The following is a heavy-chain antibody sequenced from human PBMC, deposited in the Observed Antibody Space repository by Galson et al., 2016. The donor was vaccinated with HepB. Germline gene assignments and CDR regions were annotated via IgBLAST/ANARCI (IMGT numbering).Heavy chain of an antibody. D-gene: IGHD5-12*01. CDR3: ARSNRSYSGHNLPPDS. CDR2: IIPMFSMT. J-gene: IGHJ5*01. Sequence: SVKVSCKASGGTFSNSAINWVRQAPGQGLEFMGGIIPMFSMTTYAQKIQGRLTITADDSTNTAYLDLSRLTSEDTAFYFCARSNRSYSGHNLPPDSWGRGTLVTVSS. V-gene: IGHV1-69*13. CDR1: GGTFSNSA.